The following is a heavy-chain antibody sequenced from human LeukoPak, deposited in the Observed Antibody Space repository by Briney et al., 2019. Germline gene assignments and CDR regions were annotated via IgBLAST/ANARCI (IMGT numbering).Heavy chain of an antibody. Sequence: ASVKVSCKASGGTFTSYSISWVRQAPGQGLEWMGGIIPIFGTANYAQKFQGRVTITVDESTSTAYMELSSLRSEDTAVYYCARDRRGAARPHYFDYWGQGTLVTVSP. J-gene: IGHJ4*02. V-gene: IGHV1-69*13. CDR2: IIPIFGTA. CDR3: ARDRRGAARPHYFDY. CDR1: GGTFTSYS. D-gene: IGHD6-6*01.